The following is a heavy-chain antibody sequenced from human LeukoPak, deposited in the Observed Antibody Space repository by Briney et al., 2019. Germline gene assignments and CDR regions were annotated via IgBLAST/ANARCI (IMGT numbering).Heavy chain of an antibody. V-gene: IGHV1-69*01. CDR3: ARDKDIVVVPAPMDS. Sequence: GSSVKVSCKASGGTXSTYTINWVRQAPGQGLEWMGGIIPIFGTANYAQKFQGRVTITADESTSAAYMELSSLRSEDTAVYYCARDKDIVVVPAPMDSWGQGTLVTVSS. CDR2: IIPIFGTA. D-gene: IGHD2-2*01. CDR1: GGTXSTYT. J-gene: IGHJ4*02.